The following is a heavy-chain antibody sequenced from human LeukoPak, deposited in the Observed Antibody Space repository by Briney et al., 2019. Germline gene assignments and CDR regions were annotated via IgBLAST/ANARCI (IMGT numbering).Heavy chain of an antibody. CDR1: GYSFTYHW. V-gene: IGHV5-51*01. CDR3: VRQDGNSKYYFDY. CDR2: IYPGDSDT. J-gene: IGHJ4*02. Sequence: GESLKISCKGSGYSFTYHWIGWVRQMPGKGLEWMGIIYPGDSDTRYRPSFQGQVTISVDKSISTAYLQWNSLKASDTAMYYCVRQDGNSKYYFDYWGQGTLVTVSS. D-gene: IGHD1-1*01.